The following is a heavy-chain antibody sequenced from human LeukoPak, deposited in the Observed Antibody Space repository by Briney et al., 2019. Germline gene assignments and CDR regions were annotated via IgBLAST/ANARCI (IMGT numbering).Heavy chain of an antibody. CDR1: GYTFTRYD. CDR2: MNPNSGNT. J-gene: IGHJ6*03. CDR3: ARGGPVLRYFDWLKYYYMDV. V-gene: IGHV1-8*01. Sequence: EASVTVSCKASGYTFTRYDINWVRQAPGQGREWMGWMNPNSGNTGYAQKFQGRVTMTRNTSISTAYMELSSLRSEDTAVYYCARGGPVLRYFDWLKYYYMDVWGKGTTVTISS. D-gene: IGHD3-9*01.